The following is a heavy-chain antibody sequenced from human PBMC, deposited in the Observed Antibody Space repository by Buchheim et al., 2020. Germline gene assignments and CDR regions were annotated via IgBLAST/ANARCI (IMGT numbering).Heavy chain of an antibody. J-gene: IGHJ4*02. Sequence: QVQLQESGPGLVKPSETLSLTCTVSGGSVSSGSYYWSWIRQPPGKGLEWIGYIYYSGSTNYNPSLKSRVTISVDTSKKQFSLKLSSVTAADTAVYYCARGFRSSGWYYFDYWGQGTL. CDR1: GGSVSSGSYY. CDR2: IYYSGST. CDR3: ARGFRSSGWYYFDY. V-gene: IGHV4-61*01. D-gene: IGHD6-19*01.